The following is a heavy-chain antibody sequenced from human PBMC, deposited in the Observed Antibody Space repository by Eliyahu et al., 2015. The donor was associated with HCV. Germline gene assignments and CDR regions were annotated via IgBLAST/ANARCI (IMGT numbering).Heavy chain of an antibody. CDR1: GYTFTDYN. D-gene: IGHD5-18*01. CDR3: ARGHNYGYEY. J-gene: IGHJ4*02. Sequence: QVQLVQSGAEVKKPGASVKXSCKASGYTFTDYNTHWVRQAXGQGLEWMGRIIPNSGGTNYAQKFQGRVTMTRDTSISTAYMELSSLRSDDTAVYYCARGHNYGYEYWGQGTLVTVSS. CDR2: IIPNSGGT. V-gene: IGHV1-2*06.